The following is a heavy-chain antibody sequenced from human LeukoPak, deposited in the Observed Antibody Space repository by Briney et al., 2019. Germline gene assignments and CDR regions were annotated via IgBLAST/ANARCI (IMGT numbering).Heavy chain of an antibody. CDR1: GYTFTSYD. CDR2: MNPNSGNT. J-gene: IGHJ4*02. V-gene: IGHV1-8*03. Sequence: ASVKVSCKASGYTFTSYDINWVRQATGQGLEWMGWMNPNSGNTGYAQKFQGRVTITRNTSISTAYMELSSLRSEDTAVYYCARLSRSGYRATSGSLFDYWGQGTLVTVSS. CDR3: ARLSRSGYRATSGSLFDY. D-gene: IGHD3-22*01.